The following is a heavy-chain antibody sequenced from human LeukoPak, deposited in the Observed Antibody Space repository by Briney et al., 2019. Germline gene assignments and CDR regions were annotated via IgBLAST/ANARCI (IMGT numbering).Heavy chain of an antibody. CDR1: VFTLDDYA. J-gene: IGHJ4*02. CDR2: ISWNSGSI. V-gene: IGHV3-9*01. CDR3: AGGVGYNYDY. D-gene: IGHD5-24*01. Sequence: GGSLRLSCAASVFTLDDYAMHWVRQVPGKGLEWVSGISWNSGSIAYADSVKGRFTISRDNAKNSLYLQMNSLRAEDTAVYYCAGGVGYNYDYWGQGTLVTVSS.